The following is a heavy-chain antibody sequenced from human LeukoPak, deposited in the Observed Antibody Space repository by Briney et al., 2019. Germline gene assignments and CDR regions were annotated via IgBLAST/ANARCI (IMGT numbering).Heavy chain of an antibody. J-gene: IGHJ6*02. CDR1: GDSVSSNSAA. Sequence: SQTLSLTCVISGDSVSSNSAAWNWIRQSPSRGLEWLGRTYYRSKWYNDYAVSVKSRITINPDTSKNQFSLQLNSVTPEDTAVYYCARALQSGSYYGYYYYYGMDVWGQGTTVTVSS. CDR2: TYYRSKWYN. CDR3: ARALQSGSYYGYYYYYGMDV. V-gene: IGHV6-1*01. D-gene: IGHD1-26*01.